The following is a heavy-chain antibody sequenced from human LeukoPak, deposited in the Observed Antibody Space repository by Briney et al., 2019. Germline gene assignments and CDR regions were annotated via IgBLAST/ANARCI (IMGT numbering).Heavy chain of an antibody. Sequence: GGSLRLSCAASGFTFSSYAMSWVRQAPGKGLEWASAISGSGGSTYYADSVKGRFTISRDNSKNTLYLQMNSLRAEDTAVYYCAKDRIYDSSGYDPSPYYFDYWGQGTLVTVSS. V-gene: IGHV3-23*01. D-gene: IGHD3-22*01. J-gene: IGHJ4*02. CDR1: GFTFSSYA. CDR3: AKDRIYDSSGYDPSPYYFDY. CDR2: ISGSGGST.